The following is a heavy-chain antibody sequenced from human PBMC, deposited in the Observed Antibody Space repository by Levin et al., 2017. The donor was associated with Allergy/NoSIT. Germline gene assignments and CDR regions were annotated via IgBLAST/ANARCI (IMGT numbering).Heavy chain of an antibody. CDR2: INWNGGST. CDR1: GFTFDDYG. J-gene: IGHJ6*03. D-gene: IGHD5-12*01. V-gene: IGHV3-20*04. CDR3: ARESGYDYYYCYMDV. Sequence: PGGSLRLSCAASGFTFDDYGMSWVRQAPGKGLEWVSGINWNGGSTGYADSVKGRFTISRDNAKNSLYLQMNSLRAEDTALYYCARESGYDYYYCYMDVWGKGTTVTVSS.